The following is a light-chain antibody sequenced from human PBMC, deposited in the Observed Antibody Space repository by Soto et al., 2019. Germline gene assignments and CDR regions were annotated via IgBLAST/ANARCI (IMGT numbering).Light chain of an antibody. J-gene: IGKJ5*01. CDR1: QGISTW. CDR3: QHSSNFHFT. V-gene: IGKV1-12*01. Sequence: DIQMTQSPPSLSASVGDRFTITFRASQGISTWLAWYQQKPGKAPKLLIYSASRLQSGVPPRFSGSGSGTDFTLTINSLQPEDFATYYCQHSSNFHFTFGQGTRLEIK. CDR2: SAS.